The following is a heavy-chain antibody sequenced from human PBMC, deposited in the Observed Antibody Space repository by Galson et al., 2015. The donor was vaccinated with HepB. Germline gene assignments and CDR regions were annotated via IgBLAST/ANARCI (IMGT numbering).Heavy chain of an antibody. J-gene: IGHJ4*02. Sequence: SLRLSCAASGFTVNNSYMSWVRQAPGKGLEWVSVIYRGGSTYYADSVKGRFTISRDNSKNTLYLQMNSLRAEDTAVYYCTRGDLQSRVDWGQGTLVTVSS. CDR3: TRGDLQSRVD. V-gene: IGHV3-53*01. CDR2: IYRGGST. D-gene: IGHD4-11*01. CDR1: GFTVNNSY.